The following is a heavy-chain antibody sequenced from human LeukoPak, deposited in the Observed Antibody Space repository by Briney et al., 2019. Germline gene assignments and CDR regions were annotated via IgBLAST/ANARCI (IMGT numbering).Heavy chain of an antibody. CDR1: GFTFSSYA. V-gene: IGHV3-23*01. CDR2: ISGSGGST. Sequence: GGSLRLSCAASGFTFSSYAMSWVRQAPGKGLEWVSAISGSGGSTYYADSVKGRFTISRDNSKNTLYLQMNSLRAEDTAVYYCAKVYTAAIAAAGYNWFDPWGQGTLVTVSS. D-gene: IGHD6-13*01. J-gene: IGHJ5*02. CDR3: AKVYTAAIAAAGYNWFDP.